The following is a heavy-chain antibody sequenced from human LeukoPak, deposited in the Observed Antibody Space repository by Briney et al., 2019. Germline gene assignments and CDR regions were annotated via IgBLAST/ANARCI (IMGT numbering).Heavy chain of an antibody. J-gene: IGHJ6*03. Sequence: GGSLRLSCAASGFTFSNAWMSWVRQAPGQGLEWVGRIKSKTDAGTTDYAAPVKGRFTISRDDSKNTLYLQMNSLKTDDTAVYYCSWATNKSYYYTDVWGKGTTVTVSS. CDR2: IKSKTDAGTT. D-gene: IGHD5-24*01. CDR1: GFTFSNAW. CDR3: SWATNKSYYYTDV. V-gene: IGHV3-15*01.